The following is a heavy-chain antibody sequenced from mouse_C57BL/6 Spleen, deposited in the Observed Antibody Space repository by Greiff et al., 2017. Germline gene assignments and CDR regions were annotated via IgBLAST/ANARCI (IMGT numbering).Heavy chain of an antibody. CDR3: ARKDYYSNLDY. V-gene: IGHV1-52*01. D-gene: IGHD2-5*01. J-gene: IGHJ2*01. CDR1: GYTFTSYW. Sequence: QVQLKQPGAELVRPGSSVKLSCKASGYTFTSYWMHWVKQRPIQGLEWIGNIDPSDSETHYNQKFKDKATLTVDKSSSTAYMQLSSLTSEDSAVYYCARKDYYSNLDYWGQGTTLTVSS. CDR2: IDPSDSET.